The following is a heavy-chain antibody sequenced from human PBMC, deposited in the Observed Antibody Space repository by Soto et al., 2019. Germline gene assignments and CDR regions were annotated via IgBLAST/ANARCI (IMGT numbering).Heavy chain of an antibody. Sequence: EVQLVESGGGLVKPGGSLRLSCAASGFSFSDYSMNWVRQAPGKGLEWVSSISRSSSYIYYADSVKGRFTISRDNAMNSLYLQMNSLRAEDTAVYYCARGDGSLWFGKIGEVYWGQGTLVTVSS. CDR2: ISRSSSYI. V-gene: IGHV3-21*01. CDR1: GFSFSDYS. D-gene: IGHD3-10*01. J-gene: IGHJ4*02. CDR3: ARGDGSLWFGKIGEVY.